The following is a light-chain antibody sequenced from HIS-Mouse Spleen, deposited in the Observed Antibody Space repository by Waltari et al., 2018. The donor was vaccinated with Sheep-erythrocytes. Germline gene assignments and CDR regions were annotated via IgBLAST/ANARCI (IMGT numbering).Light chain of an antibody. CDR1: QRVSSY. CDR3: QQRSNWYT. CDR2: DAS. J-gene: IGKJ2*01. Sequence: EIVLTQSPATLSLSPGESATLSCRASQRVSSYLAWYQQKPGQAPRLLIYDASNRATGIPARFSGSGSGTDFTLTISSLEPEDFAVYYCQQRSNWYTFGQGTKLEIK. V-gene: IGKV3-11*01.